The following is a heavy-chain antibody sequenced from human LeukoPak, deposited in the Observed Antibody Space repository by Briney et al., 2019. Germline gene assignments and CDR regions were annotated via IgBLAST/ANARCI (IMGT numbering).Heavy chain of an antibody. CDR1: GFTFSDHA. Sequence: QPGGSLRLSCAASGFTFSDHAMSWVRQAPAKGLEWVSSINGNGGGSYYIDSVKVRSTGSRDNSENALYLQMNNLRTEDTDVYFCVKGGTEDRVGWTHWGQGSLVTVFS. V-gene: IGHV3-23*01. D-gene: IGHD7-27*01. CDR2: INGNGGGS. J-gene: IGHJ4*02. CDR3: VKGGTEDRVGWTH.